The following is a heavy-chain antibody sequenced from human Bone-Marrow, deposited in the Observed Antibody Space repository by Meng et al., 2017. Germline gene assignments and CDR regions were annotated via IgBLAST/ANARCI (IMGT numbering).Heavy chain of an antibody. CDR3: ARDGDCSGGSCYHGGDY. CDR2: INPKSGDT. Sequence: ASVKVSCKASGYTFPDYWLHWVRRAPGQGLEWMGRINPKSGDTHYAQRFQGRVTMTGDTSISTAYMELSSLRSEDTPVYYCARDGDCSGGSCYHGGDYWGQGTLVTVSS. J-gene: IGHJ4*02. CDR1: GYTFPDYW. V-gene: IGHV1-2*06. D-gene: IGHD2-15*01.